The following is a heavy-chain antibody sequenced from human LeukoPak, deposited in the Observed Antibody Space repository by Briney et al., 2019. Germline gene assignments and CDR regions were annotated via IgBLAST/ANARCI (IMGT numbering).Heavy chain of an antibody. D-gene: IGHD2-15*01. V-gene: IGHV3-30*18. CDR3: AKDVRWQLLPYYYFDY. J-gene: IGHJ4*02. CDR2: ISYDGSNK. CDR1: GFTFSSYG. Sequence: GGSLRLSCAASGFTFSSYGIHWVRQAPGKELEWVAVISYDGSNKYYADSVKGRFTISRDNSKNTLDLQINSLRAEDTAVYYCAKDVRWQLLPYYYFDYWGQGTLVTVSS.